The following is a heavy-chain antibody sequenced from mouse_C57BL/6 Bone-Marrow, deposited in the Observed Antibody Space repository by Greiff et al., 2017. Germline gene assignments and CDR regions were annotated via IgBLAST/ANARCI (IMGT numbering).Heavy chain of an antibody. V-gene: IGHV1-64*01. J-gene: IGHJ4*01. CDR1: GYTFTSYW. Sequence: QVQLQQSGAELVKPGASVKLSCKASGYTFTSYWMHWVKQRPGQGLEWIGMIHPNSGSTNYNEKVKNKATLTVDKSSSTAYMQLSSLTSEDSAVYYCARVHYYGSPFYYAMDYWGQGTSVTVSS. CDR2: IHPNSGST. CDR3: ARVHYYGSPFYYAMDY. D-gene: IGHD1-1*01.